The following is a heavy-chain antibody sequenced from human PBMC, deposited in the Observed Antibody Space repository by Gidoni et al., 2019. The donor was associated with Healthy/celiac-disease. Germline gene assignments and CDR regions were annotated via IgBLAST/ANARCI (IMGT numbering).Heavy chain of an antibody. V-gene: IGHV3-30*18. D-gene: IGHD3-3*01. CDR3: AKDFWSGYSAFDY. Sequence: VQLVESGGGVVQPGRALRLSCAAAGFTFSSYAMRWVRQAPGKGLEWVAVISYDGSNKYYADSVKGRFTISRDNSKNTLYLQMNSLRAEDTAVYYCAKDFWSGYSAFDYWGQGTLVTVSS. CDR2: ISYDGSNK. J-gene: IGHJ4*02. CDR1: GFTFSSYA.